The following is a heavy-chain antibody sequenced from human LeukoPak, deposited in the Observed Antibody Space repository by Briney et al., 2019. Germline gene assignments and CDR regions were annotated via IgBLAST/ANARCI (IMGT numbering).Heavy chain of an antibody. CDR2: ISAYNGNT. V-gene: IGHV1-18*01. CDR1: GYTFTSYG. Sequence: ASVKVSCKASGYTFTSYGISWVRQAPGQGLEWMGWISAYNGNTNYAQKLQGRVTMTTDTSTNTAYMELRSLRSDDTAVYYCAREGSTVAYYYYYYMDVWGKGTTVTVSS. D-gene: IGHD4-11*01. J-gene: IGHJ6*03. CDR3: AREGSTVAYYYYYYMDV.